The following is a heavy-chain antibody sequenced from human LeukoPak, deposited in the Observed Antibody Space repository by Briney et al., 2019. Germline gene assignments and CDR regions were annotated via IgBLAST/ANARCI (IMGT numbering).Heavy chain of an antibody. CDR3: ARGGSRGGIADY. D-gene: IGHD3-10*01. CDR1: GYTFTSYY. J-gene: IGHJ4*02. V-gene: IGHV1-46*01. Sequence: ASVKVSCKASGYTFTSYYMHWVRQAPGQGLEWRGLINPTGDSTGYAQKFQGRVTMTRDMSTSTAYMELRSLRTDHTAVYCCARGGSRGGIADYWGQGTLVTVSS. CDR2: INPTGDST.